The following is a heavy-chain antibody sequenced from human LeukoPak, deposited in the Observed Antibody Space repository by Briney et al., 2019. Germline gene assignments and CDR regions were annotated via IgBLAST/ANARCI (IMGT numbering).Heavy chain of an antibody. D-gene: IGHD6-6*01. Sequence: SQTLSLTCTVSGGSISSGGYYWSWIRQHPGKGLEWIGYIYYSGSTYYNSSLKSRVTISVDTSKNQFSLKLSSVTAADTAVYYCARAESWRARSPYYWGQGTLVTVSS. CDR1: GGSISSGGYY. J-gene: IGHJ4*02. CDR2: IYYSGST. V-gene: IGHV4-31*03. CDR3: ARAESWRARSPYY.